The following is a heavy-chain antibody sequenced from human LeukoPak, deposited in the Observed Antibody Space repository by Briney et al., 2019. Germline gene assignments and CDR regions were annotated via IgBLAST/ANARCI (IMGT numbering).Heavy chain of an antibody. CDR3: ARAEGSSRNFDY. Sequence: GGSLRLSCAASGFTFSSYSMNWVRQAPGKGLEWVSSISSSSSCIYYADSVKGRFTISRDNAKNSLYLQMNSLRAEDTAVYYCARAEGSSRNFDYWGQGTLVTVSS. CDR1: GFTFSSYS. CDR2: ISSSSSCI. V-gene: IGHV3-21*01. J-gene: IGHJ4*02. D-gene: IGHD1-26*01.